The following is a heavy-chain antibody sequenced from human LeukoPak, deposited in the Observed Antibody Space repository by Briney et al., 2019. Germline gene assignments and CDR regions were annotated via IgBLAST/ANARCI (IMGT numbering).Heavy chain of an antibody. D-gene: IGHD3-10*01. J-gene: IGHJ4*02. CDR2: INPSGDST. CDR1: GYTFTSYY. CDR3: ARDRGEGYYFDY. V-gene: IGHV1-46*01. Sequence: ASVKVSCNASGYTFTSYYMHWVRQAPGQGLEWMGGINPSGDSTSYAQKFQGRLTMTRDTSTSTVYMELSSLRSEDTAVYYCARDRGEGYYFDYWGQGTLVTVSS.